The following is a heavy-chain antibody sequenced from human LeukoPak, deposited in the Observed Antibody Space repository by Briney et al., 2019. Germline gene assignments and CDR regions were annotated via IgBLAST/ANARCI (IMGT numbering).Heavy chain of an antibody. CDR3: ARDMSGYCSGGRCYNMGYFDY. Sequence: GGSLRLSCAASGFTFNSYAMHWVRQAPGKGLEWVAVISYDGSNKYYADSVKGRFTISRDNSKNTLYLQMNSLRAEDTAEYYCARDMSGYCSGGRCYNMGYFDYWGQGTLVTVSS. CDR1: GFTFNSYA. J-gene: IGHJ4*02. V-gene: IGHV3-30-3*01. CDR2: ISYDGSNK. D-gene: IGHD2-15*01.